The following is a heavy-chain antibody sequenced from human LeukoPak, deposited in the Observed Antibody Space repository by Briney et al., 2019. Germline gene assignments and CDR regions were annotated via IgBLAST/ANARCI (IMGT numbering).Heavy chain of an antibody. CDR2: IYSDGST. V-gene: IGHV3-53*01. Sequence: GGSLRLSCAASGFIVSGDFMSWVRQAPGKGLEWVSVIYSDGSTYYADSVKGRFTISRDNSKNTLDLQMTGLRAEDTAVYYCARERVRGRDSPWFDYWGQGTLVTVSS. D-gene: IGHD2-15*01. CDR3: ARERVRGRDSPWFDY. J-gene: IGHJ4*02. CDR1: GFIVSGDF.